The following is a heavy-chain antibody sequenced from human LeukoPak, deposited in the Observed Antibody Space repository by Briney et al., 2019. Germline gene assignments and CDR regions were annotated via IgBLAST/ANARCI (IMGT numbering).Heavy chain of an antibody. D-gene: IGHD6-13*01. CDR2: INHSGST. J-gene: IGHJ6*03. V-gene: IGHV4-34*01. CDR1: GGSFSGYY. Sequence: SETLSLTCAVYGGSFSGYYWSWIRQPPGKGLEWIGEINHSGSTNYNPSLKSRVTISVDTSKNQFSLELSSVTAADTAVYYCARATKKQQLALSYYYYMDVWGKGTTVTVSS. CDR3: ARATKKQQLALSYYYYMDV.